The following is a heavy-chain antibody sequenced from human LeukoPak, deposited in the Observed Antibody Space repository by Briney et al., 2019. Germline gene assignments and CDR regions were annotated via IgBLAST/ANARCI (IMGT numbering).Heavy chain of an antibody. J-gene: IGHJ4*02. D-gene: IGHD5-18*01. V-gene: IGHV3-21*01. CDR3: ARAIADTVMAPDY. Sequence: GGSLRLSCAASGFTFSSYSMNWVRQAPGKGLEWVSSISSSSSYIYYADSVKGRFTISRDNAKNSLYLQMNSLRAEDTAVYYCARAIADTVMAPDYWGQGTLVTVSS. CDR1: GFTFSSYS. CDR2: ISSSSSYI.